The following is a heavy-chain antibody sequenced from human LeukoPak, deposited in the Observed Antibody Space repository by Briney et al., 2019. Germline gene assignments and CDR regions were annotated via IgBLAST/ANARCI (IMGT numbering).Heavy chain of an antibody. CDR2: IRYDGSNK. Sequence: GSLRLSCAASGFTFSSYGMHWVRQAPGNGLEWVAFIRYDGSNKYYADSVKGRFTISRDTSKNTLYLQMNSLKTEGTAVYYCATDNGISDYWGQGTLVTVSS. CDR1: GFTFSSYG. CDR3: ATDNGISDY. J-gene: IGHJ4*02. V-gene: IGHV3-30*02. D-gene: IGHD2-15*01.